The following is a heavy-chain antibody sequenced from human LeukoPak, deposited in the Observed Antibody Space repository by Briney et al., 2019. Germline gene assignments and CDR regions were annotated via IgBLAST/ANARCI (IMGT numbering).Heavy chain of an antibody. V-gene: IGHV3-21*01. CDR1: GFTFDDYA. CDR3: ARDLLGYNYYYMDV. Sequence: GGSLRLSCAASGFTFDDYAMHWVRQAPGKGLEWVSSISSSDSYIYYADSVKGRFTISRDNAKNSPFLQMNSLRAEDTAVYYCARDLLGYNYYYMDVWGKGTTVTVSS. D-gene: IGHD3-16*02. CDR2: ISSSDSYI. J-gene: IGHJ6*03.